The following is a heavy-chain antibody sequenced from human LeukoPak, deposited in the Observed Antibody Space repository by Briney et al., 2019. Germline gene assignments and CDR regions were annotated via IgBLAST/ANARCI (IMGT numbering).Heavy chain of an antibody. CDR1: GGSISSYY. J-gene: IGHJ4*02. CDR2: IYYSGST. Sequence: SETLSLTCTVSGGSISSYYWSWIRQTPGKGLEWIGYIYYSGSTNYNPSPKSRVTISVDTSKNQFSLKLSSVTAADTAVYFCARHGASGSYLYYFDYWGQGTLVTVSS. D-gene: IGHD1-26*01. CDR3: ARHGASGSYLYYFDY. V-gene: IGHV4-59*08.